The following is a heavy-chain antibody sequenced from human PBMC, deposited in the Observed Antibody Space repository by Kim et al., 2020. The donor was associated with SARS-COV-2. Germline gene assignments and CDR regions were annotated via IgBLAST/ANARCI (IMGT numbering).Heavy chain of an antibody. CDR1: GYTFTGYY. CDR3: ARGNFPLVVVPAATDY. D-gene: IGHD2-2*01. V-gene: IGHV1-2*02. J-gene: IGHJ4*02. CDR2: INPNSGGT. Sequence: ASVKVSCKASGYTFTGYYMHWVRQAPGQGLEWMGWINPNSGGTNYAQKFQGRVTMTRDTSISTAYMELSRLRSDDTAVYYCARGNFPLVVVPAATDYWGQGTLVTVSS.